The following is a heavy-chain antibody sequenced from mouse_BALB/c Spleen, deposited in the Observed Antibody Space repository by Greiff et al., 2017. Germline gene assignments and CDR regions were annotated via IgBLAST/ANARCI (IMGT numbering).Heavy chain of an antibody. D-gene: IGHD1-1*01. CDR1: GFSLTSYG. V-gene: IGHV2-9*02. CDR2: IWAGGST. Sequence: VKLVESGPGLVAPSQSLSITCTVSGFSLTSYGVHWVRQPPGKGLEWLGVIWAGGSTNYNSALMSRLSISKDNSKSQVFLKMNSLQTDDTAMYYCARPYYSYYYAMDYWGQGTSVTVSS. CDR3: ARPYYSYYYAMDY. J-gene: IGHJ4*01.